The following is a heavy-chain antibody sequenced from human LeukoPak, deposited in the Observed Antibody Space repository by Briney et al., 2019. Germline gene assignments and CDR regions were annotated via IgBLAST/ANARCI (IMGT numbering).Heavy chain of an antibody. CDR3: ARSEDGYVDY. V-gene: IGHV3-64*04. CDR2: ITTNGRST. J-gene: IGHJ4*02. CDR1: GFSFSTSA. Sequence: PGGSLRLSCSASGFSFSTSAMHWVRQAPGKGPQFVSAITTNGRSTYYADSVKGRFTISRDNAKNSLYLQMNSLRAEDTAVYYCARSEDGYVDYWGQGTLVTVSS. D-gene: IGHD5-24*01.